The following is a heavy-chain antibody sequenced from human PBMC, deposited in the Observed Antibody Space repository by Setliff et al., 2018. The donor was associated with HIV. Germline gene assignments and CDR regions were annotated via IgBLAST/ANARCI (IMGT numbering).Heavy chain of an antibody. Sequence: PGGSLRLSCAASGFTFSNYDMNWVRQAPGKGLEWVANINYNGGSRTDYADAVKGRFIISRDNGKSTLFLQMNSLTADDTAVYFCVRDRNGPLGWGQGTLVTVSS. CDR1: GFTFSNYD. CDR2: INYNGGSRT. CDR3: VRDRNGPLG. V-gene: IGHV3-23*01. J-gene: IGHJ1*01. D-gene: IGHD7-27*01.